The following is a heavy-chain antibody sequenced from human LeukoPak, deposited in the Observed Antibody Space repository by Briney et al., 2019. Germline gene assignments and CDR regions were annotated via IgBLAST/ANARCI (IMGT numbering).Heavy chain of an antibody. CDR3: SRENGAFSPFGY. CDR1: GGSISSTNW. V-gene: IGHV4-4*02. CDR2: ISLRGLT. Sequence: PSETLSLTCGVSGGSISSTNWWGWARHPPGQGLGWIGEISLRGLTNYNPPLKSRVTMSLDKSNNLLSLILTSVTAADTAVYYCSRENGAFSPFGYWGQGILVTVLS. J-gene: IGHJ4*02. D-gene: IGHD2-8*01.